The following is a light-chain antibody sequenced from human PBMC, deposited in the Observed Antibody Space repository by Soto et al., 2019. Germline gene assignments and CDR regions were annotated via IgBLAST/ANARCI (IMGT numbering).Light chain of an antibody. CDR3: QKYDAWPLN. CDR1: QNIHNH. Sequence: EIVLTQSPATLSVSPVERVTLSCMASQNIHNHMSWFLQKPGQTPRLLIYDAIIRAADVPARFSGSWSGTEFTLTINSLQSEDFAVYYCQKYDAWPLNCGGGNKGDIK. V-gene: IGKV3-15*01. CDR2: DAI. J-gene: IGKJ4*01.